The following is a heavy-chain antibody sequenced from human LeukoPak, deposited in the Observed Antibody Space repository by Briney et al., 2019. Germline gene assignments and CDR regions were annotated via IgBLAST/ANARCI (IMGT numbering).Heavy chain of an antibody. Sequence: PGRSLSLSCAASGFTFSSYSMHWVRQAPGKGLEWVALIWYDGSNKYYADSVKGRFTISRDNSKNTLYLQMDSLRGEDTAVYYCARDLGYNYGHPFDYWGQGTLVTVSS. D-gene: IGHD5-18*01. J-gene: IGHJ4*02. CDR1: GFTFSSYS. CDR2: IWYDGSNK. V-gene: IGHV3-33*01. CDR3: ARDLGYNYGHPFDY.